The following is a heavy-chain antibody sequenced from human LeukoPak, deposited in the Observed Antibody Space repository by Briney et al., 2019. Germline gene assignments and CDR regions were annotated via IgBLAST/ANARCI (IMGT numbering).Heavy chain of an antibody. Sequence: SETLSLTCTVSGGSISSGGYYWSWIRQHPGKGLEWIGYIYYSGSTYYNPSLKSRVTISVDTSKNQFSLKLSSVTAADTAVYYCARCIAARSLLISYFDYWGQGTLVTVSS. V-gene: IGHV4-31*03. CDR1: GGSISSGGYY. CDR3: ARCIAARSLLISYFDY. CDR2: IYYSGST. J-gene: IGHJ4*02. D-gene: IGHD6-6*01.